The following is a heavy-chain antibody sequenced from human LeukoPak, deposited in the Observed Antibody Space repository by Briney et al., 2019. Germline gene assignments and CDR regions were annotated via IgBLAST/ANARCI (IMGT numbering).Heavy chain of an antibody. D-gene: IGHD5-18*01. CDR1: GFTFSSYS. J-gene: IGHJ6*02. V-gene: IGHV3-21*01. Sequence: KTGGSLRLSCAASGFTFSSYSRNWVRQAPGKGLECVSSISSSSSYISYADSVKGRFTISRDNAKNSLFLQMDSLRAEDTAVYYCARDFRDEGYSYVDGMDVWGQGTTVTVSS. CDR3: ARDFRDEGYSYVDGMDV. CDR2: ISSSSSYI.